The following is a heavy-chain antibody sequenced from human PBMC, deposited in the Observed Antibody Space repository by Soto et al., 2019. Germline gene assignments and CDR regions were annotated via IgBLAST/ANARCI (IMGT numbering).Heavy chain of an antibody. J-gene: IGHJ4*02. CDR1: GGSISSSSYY. V-gene: IGHV4-39*01. Sequence: SQTRSLTCTVSGGSISSSSYYWGWIRQPPGKGLEWIGSIYYSGSTYYNPSLKSRVTISVDTSKNQFSLKLSSVTAADTAVYYCAGGVSYYYDSSGYSAAHWGQGTLVT. D-gene: IGHD3-22*01. CDR3: AGGVSYYYDSSGYSAAH. CDR2: IYYSGST.